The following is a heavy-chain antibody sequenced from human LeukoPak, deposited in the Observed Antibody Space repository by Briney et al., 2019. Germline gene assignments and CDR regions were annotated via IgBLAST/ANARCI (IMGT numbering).Heavy chain of an antibody. J-gene: IGHJ4*02. CDR3: AKDLDIVATVTGN. CDR2: VSGSGGST. Sequence: GGSLRLSCAASGFTFSSYAMSWVRQAPGKGLEWVSGVSGSGGSTYYADSVKGRFTISRDNSKNTLYLQMNSLRAEDTAVYYCAKDLDIVATVTGNWGQGTLVTVSS. V-gene: IGHV3-23*01. D-gene: IGHD5-12*01. CDR1: GFTFSSYA.